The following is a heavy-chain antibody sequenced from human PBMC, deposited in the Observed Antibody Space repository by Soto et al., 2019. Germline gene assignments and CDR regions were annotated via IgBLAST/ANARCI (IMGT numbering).Heavy chain of an antibody. CDR2: INHSRST. CDR3: ARGPYYYASSGYWAY. CDR1: GGSFSGYY. Sequence: SETLSLTCAVYGGSFSGYYWSWIRQPPGKGLEWIGEINHSRSTNYNPSLKSRVTISVDTSKNQFSLKLSSVTAADTAVYYCARGPYYYASSGYWAYCGHGTLATVS. V-gene: IGHV4-34*01. J-gene: IGHJ4*01. D-gene: IGHD3-22*01.